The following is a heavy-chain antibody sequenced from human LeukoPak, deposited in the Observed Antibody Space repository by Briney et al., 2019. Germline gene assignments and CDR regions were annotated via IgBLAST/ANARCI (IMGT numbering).Heavy chain of an antibody. CDR2: ISSSGTYI. CDR3: ARLINMVRGVIIIGWFDP. Sequence: PGGSLRLSCAASTFTFSSYNMNWVRQAPGKGLEWVSSISSSGTYIYYRDSVKGRFTISRDNAKNSLYLQMNSLRAEDTAMYYCARLINMVRGVIIIGWFDPWGQGTLVTVSS. V-gene: IGHV3-21*01. D-gene: IGHD3-10*01. J-gene: IGHJ5*02. CDR1: TFTFSSYN.